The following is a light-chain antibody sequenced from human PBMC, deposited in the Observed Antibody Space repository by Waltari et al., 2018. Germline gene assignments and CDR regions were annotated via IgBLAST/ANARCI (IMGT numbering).Light chain of an antibody. CDR1: QNIANY. CDR2: DAS. J-gene: IGKJ1*01. Sequence: EIVLTQSPGTVSLSPGERATLSCRASQNIANYLRWYQHQPGQAPRVLIYDASNRATGIPARFSGSGSGTDFTLTISSLDPEDFAVYYCLQRTSWPRTFGQGTKVEI. CDR3: LQRTSWPRT. V-gene: IGKV3-11*01.